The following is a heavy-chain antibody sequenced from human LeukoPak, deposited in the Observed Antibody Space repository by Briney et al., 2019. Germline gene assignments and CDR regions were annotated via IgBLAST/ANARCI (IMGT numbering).Heavy chain of an antibody. V-gene: IGHV5-51*01. D-gene: IGHD1-26*01. J-gene: IGHJ4*02. CDR1: GYIFTSYW. CDR3: ARPRRVGAIWGGSDY. CDR2: IYPGDSDT. Sequence: AGASLQISGKGSGYIFTSYWIGWVRQLAGKGLEWMGIIYPGDSDTRYSPSFQGQVTISADKSISTAYLQWSSLKASDTAMYYCARPRRVGAIWGGSDYWGQGTLVTVSS.